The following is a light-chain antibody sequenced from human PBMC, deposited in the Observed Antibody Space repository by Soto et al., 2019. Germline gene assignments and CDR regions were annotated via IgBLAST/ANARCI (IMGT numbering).Light chain of an antibody. V-gene: IGKV3-20*01. Sequence: EIVLTQSPGTLSLSPGERATLSCRASQSVSSSYLAWYQQKPGQAPRLLIYGASSRATGIPDRFSGSGSGTDFTLTSSRLEPEDFAVYSCQQYGSSPLTFGKGTKVDIK. CDR3: QQYGSSPLT. J-gene: IGKJ1*01. CDR2: GAS. CDR1: QSVSSSY.